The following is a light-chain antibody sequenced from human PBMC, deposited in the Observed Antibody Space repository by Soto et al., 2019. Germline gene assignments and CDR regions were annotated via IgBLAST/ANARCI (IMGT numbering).Light chain of an antibody. J-gene: IGKJ4*01. CDR3: QQFHNYPVT. V-gene: IGKV1D-13*01. CDR1: QAISNA. CDR2: DAS. Sequence: AIQLTQSPSSLSAFVGDRVTITCRASQAISNALAWYQQKPGMSPRLLIDDASNLESGVTPRFSGSGSGTDFSLTISSLQPEDFASYYCQQFHNYPVTFGGGTKVEIK.